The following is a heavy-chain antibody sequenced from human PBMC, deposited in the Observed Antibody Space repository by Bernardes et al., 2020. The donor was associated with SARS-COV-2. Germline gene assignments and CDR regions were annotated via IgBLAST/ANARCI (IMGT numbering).Heavy chain of an antibody. CDR2: INHSGST. D-gene: IGHD2-2*01. J-gene: IGHJ5*02. CDR3: ARGFLYCSSTSCYANWFDP. V-gene: IGHV4-34*01. Sequence: SETLSLTCAVYGGSFSGYYWSWIRQPPGKGLEWIGEINHSGSTNYNPSLKSRVTISVDTSKNQFSLKLSSVTAADTAVYYCARGFLYCSSTSCYANWFDPWGQGTLVTVSS. CDR1: GGSFSGYY.